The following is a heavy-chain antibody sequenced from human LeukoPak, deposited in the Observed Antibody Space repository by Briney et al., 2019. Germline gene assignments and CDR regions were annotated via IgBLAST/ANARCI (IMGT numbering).Heavy chain of an antibody. CDR2: INHSGST. CDR3: ARGPYWSGYSQIQNWFDP. J-gene: IGHJ5*02. V-gene: IGHV4-34*01. CDR1: GGSFSGYY. D-gene: IGHD3-3*01. Sequence: SETLSLTCAVYGGSFSGYYWSWIRQPPGKGLEWIGEINHSGSTNYNPFLKSRVTISVDTSKNQFSLKLSSVTAADTAVYYCARGPYWSGYSQIQNWFDPWGQGTLVTVSS.